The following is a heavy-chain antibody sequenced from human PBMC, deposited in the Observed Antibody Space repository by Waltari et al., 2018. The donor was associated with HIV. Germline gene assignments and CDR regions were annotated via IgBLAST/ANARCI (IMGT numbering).Heavy chain of an antibody. CDR1: GYTFTSYG. CDR2: ISAYNGNT. Sequence: QVQLVQSGAEVKKPGASVKVSCKASGYTFTSYGISWVRQAPGQGLEWMGWISAYNGNTNYAQKLQGRVTMTTDTSTSTAYMELRSLRSDDTAVYYCARAASPLYDYIWGSYVKYFDYWGQGTLVTVSS. V-gene: IGHV1-18*01. CDR3: ARAASPLYDYIWGSYVKYFDY. J-gene: IGHJ4*02. D-gene: IGHD3-16*01.